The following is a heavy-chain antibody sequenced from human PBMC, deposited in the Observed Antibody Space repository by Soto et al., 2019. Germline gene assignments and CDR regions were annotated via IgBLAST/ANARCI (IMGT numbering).Heavy chain of an antibody. CDR2: IIPILGIA. V-gene: IGHV1-69*04. CDR1: GGTFSSYT. CDR3: ARDKGVVAAAGSLNY. J-gene: IGHJ4*02. Sequence: SVKVSCKASGGTFSSYTISWVRQAPGQGLEWMGRIIPILGIANYAQKFQGRVTITADKSTSTAYMELSSLRSEDTAVYYCARDKGVVAAAGSLNYWGQGTLVTVSS. D-gene: IGHD6-13*01.